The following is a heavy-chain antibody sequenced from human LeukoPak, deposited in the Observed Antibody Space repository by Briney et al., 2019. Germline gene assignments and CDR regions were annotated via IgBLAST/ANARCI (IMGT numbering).Heavy chain of an antibody. CDR1: GYTFTSYG. CDR2: ISAYNGNT. J-gene: IGHJ6*03. V-gene: IGHV1-18*01. Sequence: ASAKVSCKASGYTFTSYGISWVRQAPGQGLEWMGRISAYNGNTNYAQKLQGRVTMTTDTSTSTAYMELRSLRSDDTAVYYCARSSSGYYAPLFAYYYYYYMDVWGKGTTVTVSS. D-gene: IGHD3-22*01. CDR3: ARSSSGYYAPLFAYYYYYYMDV.